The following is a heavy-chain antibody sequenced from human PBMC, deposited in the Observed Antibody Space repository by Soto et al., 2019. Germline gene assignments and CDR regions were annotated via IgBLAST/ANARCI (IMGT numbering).Heavy chain of an antibody. CDR3: ARQLGYCSGGSCYGAFDI. Sequence: ASVKVSCKASGYTFTSYGISWVRQAPGQGLEWMGWISAYNGNTNYAQKLQGRVTMTTDTSTSTAYMELRSLRSDDTAVYYCARQLGYCSGGSCYGAFDIWGQGTMVTVSS. D-gene: IGHD2-15*01. J-gene: IGHJ3*02. CDR2: ISAYNGNT. CDR1: GYTFTSYG. V-gene: IGHV1-18*01.